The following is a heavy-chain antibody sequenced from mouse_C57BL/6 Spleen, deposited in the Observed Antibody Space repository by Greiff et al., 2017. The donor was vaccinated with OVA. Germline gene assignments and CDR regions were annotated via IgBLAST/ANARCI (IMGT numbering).Heavy chain of an antibody. CDR3: ARPDWFAY. J-gene: IGHJ3*01. CDR2: INPSSGYT. CDR1: GYTFTSYT. V-gene: IGHV1-4*01. Sequence: QVTLKVSGAELARPGASVKMSCKASGYTFTSYTMHWVKQRPGQGLEWIGYINPSSGYTKYNQKFKDKATLTADKSSSTAYMQLSSLTSEDSAVYYCARPDWFAYWGQGTLVTVSA.